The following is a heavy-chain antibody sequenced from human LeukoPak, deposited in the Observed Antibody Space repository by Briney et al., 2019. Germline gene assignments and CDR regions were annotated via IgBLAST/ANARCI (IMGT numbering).Heavy chain of an antibody. CDR2: IDPSDSYN. CDR3: ARHQHSSTWVELDP. Sequence: GESLKISCKGSGYSFTSHWISWVRQMPGKGREWTARIDPSDSYNNYSPSFRRHATITANNTITPSSLLRSSLTASDTAIYYCARHQHSSTWVELDPWGQGTLVTVSS. J-gene: IGHJ5*02. V-gene: IGHV5-10-1*01. D-gene: IGHD6-13*01. CDR1: GYSFTSHW.